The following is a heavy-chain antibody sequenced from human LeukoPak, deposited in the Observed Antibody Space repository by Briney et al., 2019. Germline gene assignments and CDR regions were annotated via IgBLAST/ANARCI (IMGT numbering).Heavy chain of an antibody. Sequence: GGSLRLSCAASGLTFSSYAMSWVRQTPGKGLEWVSAISSGGGSTYYADSVKGQFTISRDNSKNTLYLQMNSLRDEDTAVYYCAKAKGDSSGSFDYWGQGTLVTVSS. J-gene: IGHJ4*02. V-gene: IGHV3-23*01. CDR1: GLTFSSYA. D-gene: IGHD6-19*01. CDR3: AKAKGDSSGSFDY. CDR2: ISSGGGST.